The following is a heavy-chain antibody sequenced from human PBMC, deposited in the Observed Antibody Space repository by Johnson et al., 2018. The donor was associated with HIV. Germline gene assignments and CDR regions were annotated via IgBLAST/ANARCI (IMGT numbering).Heavy chain of an antibody. CDR1: GFTFSSYA. V-gene: IGHV3-30-3*01. CDR2: ISYDGSNK. CDR3: ARGDCSSTSCPRNAFDI. J-gene: IGHJ3*02. Sequence: QVQLVESGGGVVQPGRSLRLSCAASGFTFSSYAMHWVRQAPGKGLEWVAVISYDGSNKYYADSVKGRFTISRDNSKNTLYLQMNSLKTEDTAVYYWARGDCSSTSCPRNAFDIWGQGTMVIVSS. D-gene: IGHD2-2*01.